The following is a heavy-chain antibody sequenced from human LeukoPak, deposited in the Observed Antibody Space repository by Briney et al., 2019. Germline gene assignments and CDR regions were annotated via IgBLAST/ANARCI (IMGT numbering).Heavy chain of an antibody. D-gene: IGHD6-13*01. CDR2: IYYSGST. Sequence: PSQTLSLTCTVSGGSISSGGYYWSWIRQHPGKGLEWIGYIYYSGSTYYNPSLKSRVTISVDTSKNQFSLKLSSVTAADTAVYYCAKGYSSWYQYFQHWGQGTLVTVSS. J-gene: IGHJ1*01. CDR1: GGSISSGGYY. V-gene: IGHV4-31*03. CDR3: AKGYSSWYQYFQH.